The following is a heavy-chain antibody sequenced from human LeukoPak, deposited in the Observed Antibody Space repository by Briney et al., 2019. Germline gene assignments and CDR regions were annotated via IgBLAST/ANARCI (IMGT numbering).Heavy chain of an antibody. V-gene: IGHV1-46*01. J-gene: IGHJ3*02. D-gene: IGHD2-8*01. CDR2: INPSGGTT. Sequence: ASVKVSCKASGCTFTSSYIHWVRQAPGQGLEWMGIINPSGGTTIYAQKFQGRVTMTRDTSTSTVYMELSSLRSEDTAVYYCARQRGGQYEDAFDIWGQGTVVTVSS. CDR3: ARQRGGQYEDAFDI. CDR1: GCTFTSSY.